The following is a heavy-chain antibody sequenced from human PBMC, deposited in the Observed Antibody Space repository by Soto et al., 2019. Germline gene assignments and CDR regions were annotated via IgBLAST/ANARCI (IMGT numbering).Heavy chain of an antibody. CDR1: GFTFSSYA. J-gene: IGHJ4*02. D-gene: IGHD6-6*01. Sequence: PGGSLRLSCAVSGFTFSSYAMSCVRQAPGKGLEWVSAISGSGGSTYYADSVKGRFTISRDNSKNTLYLQMNSLRAEDTAVYYCAKVVHSSSLPHVFFDYWGQGTLVTVSS. V-gene: IGHV3-23*01. CDR3: AKVVHSSSLPHVFFDY. CDR2: ISGSGGST.